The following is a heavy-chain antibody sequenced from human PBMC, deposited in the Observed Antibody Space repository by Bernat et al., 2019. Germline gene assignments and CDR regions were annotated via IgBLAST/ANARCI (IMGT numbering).Heavy chain of an antibody. J-gene: IGHJ4*02. CDR2: IYYSGTT. CDR3: ARHLRQSGNTPDY. V-gene: IGHV4-39*01. Sequence: QLQLQESGPGLVKPSETLSLTCTVSGISITSSSSYWGWIPQPPGKRLEWIGAIYYSGTTYYNPSLKSRVTMSVDASSNQFSLKVNALTAADTAVYYCARHLRQSGNTPDYWGQGTLVTVSS. CDR1: GISITSSSSY. D-gene: IGHD5-12*01.